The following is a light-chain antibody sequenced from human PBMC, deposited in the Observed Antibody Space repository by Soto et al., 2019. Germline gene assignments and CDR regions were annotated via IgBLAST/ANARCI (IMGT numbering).Light chain of an antibody. CDR3: GADLGRGGNFVV. CDR1: SGYSNYK. CDR2: VGTGGIVG. Sequence: QLVLTQPPSASASLGASVTLTCTLSSGYSNYKVDWYQQRPGKGPRFVMRVGTGGIVGSKGDGIPDRFSVLGSGLNRYLTIKNIQGEDESDYHCGADLGRGGNFVVFGGGTKLTVL. J-gene: IGLJ2*01. V-gene: IGLV9-49*01.